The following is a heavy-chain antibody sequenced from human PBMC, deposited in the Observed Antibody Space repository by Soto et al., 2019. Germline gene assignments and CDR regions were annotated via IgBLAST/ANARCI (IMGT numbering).Heavy chain of an antibody. Sequence: QVQLQESGPGLVKPSQTLSLTCTVSGGSISSGGYYWSWIRQHPGKGLEWIGYIYYSGSTYYNPSLKSRVTISVDTSKNQFSLKLSSVTAADTAVYDFARDFVRYSSSSRFWYFDLWGRGTLVTVSS. D-gene: IGHD6-6*01. V-gene: IGHV4-31*03. CDR2: IYYSGST. CDR1: GGSISSGGYY. J-gene: IGHJ2*01. CDR3: ARDFVRYSSSSRFWYFDL.